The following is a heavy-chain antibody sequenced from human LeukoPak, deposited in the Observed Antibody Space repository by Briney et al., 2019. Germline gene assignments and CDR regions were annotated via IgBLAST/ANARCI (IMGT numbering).Heavy chain of an antibody. D-gene: IGHD1-1*01. Sequence: PSGTLSLTCAVSGGSIISSNWWNWVRQPPGQGLEWIGEISHSGSINYNPSLKSRVTISVDKSKNQFSLKLSSVTAADTAVYYCARVLPLRTGTFDYWGQGTLVTVSS. CDR3: ARVLPLRTGTFDY. J-gene: IGHJ4*02. CDR2: ISHSGSI. V-gene: IGHV4-4*02. CDR1: GGSIISSNW.